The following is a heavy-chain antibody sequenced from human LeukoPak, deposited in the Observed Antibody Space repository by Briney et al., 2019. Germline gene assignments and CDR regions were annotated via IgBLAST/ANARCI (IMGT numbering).Heavy chain of an antibody. J-gene: IGHJ4*02. D-gene: IGHD3-10*01. V-gene: IGHV3-23*01. CDR1: GFTFSSYA. CDR2: IGHTSGV. Sequence: GSLRLSCAASGFTFSSYAMCWVRQAPGKGPEWVSTIGHTSGVWYADSVMGRFTISRDNSKSMLYLHMNSLSGEDTALYYCADFGSGSYIFNYWGQGSLVTVSS. CDR3: ADFGSGSYIFNY.